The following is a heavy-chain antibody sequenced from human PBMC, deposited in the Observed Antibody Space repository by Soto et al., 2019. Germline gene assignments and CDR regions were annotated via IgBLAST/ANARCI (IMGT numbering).Heavy chain of an antibody. CDR1: GFTFSSYA. Sequence: GGSLRLSCAASGFTFSSYAMSWVRQAPGKGLEWVSAISGSGGSTYYADSVKGRFTISRDNSKNTLYLQMNSLRAEDTAVYYCAKTLPKTPTNYVWGSYRSSGAAFDIWGQGTMVTVSS. CDR3: AKTLPKTPTNYVWGSYRSSGAAFDI. CDR2: ISGSGGST. V-gene: IGHV3-23*01. J-gene: IGHJ3*02. D-gene: IGHD3-16*02.